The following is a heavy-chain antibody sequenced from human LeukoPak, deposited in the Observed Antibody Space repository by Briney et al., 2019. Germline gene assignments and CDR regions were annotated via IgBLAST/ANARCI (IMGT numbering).Heavy chain of an antibody. Sequence: SETLSLTCTVSGGSISSYYWSWIRQPPGKGLEWIGYIYYSGSTNYNPSLKSRVTISVDTSKNQFSLKLSSVTAADTAVYYCARQYSANFPRNYFDYWGQGTLVTVSS. CDR3: ARQYSANFPRNYFDY. CDR2: IYYSGST. D-gene: IGHD1-26*01. J-gene: IGHJ4*02. CDR1: GGSISSYY. V-gene: IGHV4-59*01.